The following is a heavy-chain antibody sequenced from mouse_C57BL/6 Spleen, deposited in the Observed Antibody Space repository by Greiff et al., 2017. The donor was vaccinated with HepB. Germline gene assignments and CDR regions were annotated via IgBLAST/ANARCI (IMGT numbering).Heavy chain of an antibody. V-gene: IGHV5-12*01. Sequence: EVKLMESGGGLVQPGGSLKLSCAASGFTFSDYYMYWVRQTPEKRLEWVAYISNGGGSTYYPDTVKGRFTISRDNAKNTLYLQMSRLKSEDTAMYYCARDYDYDEAWFAYWGQGTLVTVSA. CDR2: ISNGGGST. J-gene: IGHJ3*01. CDR1: GFTFSDYY. CDR3: ARDYDYDEAWFAY. D-gene: IGHD2-4*01.